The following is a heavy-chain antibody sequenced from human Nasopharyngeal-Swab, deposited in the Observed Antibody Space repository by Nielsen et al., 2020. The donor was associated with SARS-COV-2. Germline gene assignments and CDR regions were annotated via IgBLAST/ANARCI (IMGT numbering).Heavy chain of an antibody. V-gene: IGHV3-66*01. D-gene: IGHD5-12*01. CDR3: ARDLLFHRTGDGGYDY. CDR1: GFTVSSNY. J-gene: IGHJ4*02. CDR2: IYSGGST. Sequence: GESLKISCAASGFTVSSNYMSWVRQAPGKGLEWVSVIYSGGSTYYADSVKGRFTIPRDNSKNTLYLQMNSLRAEDTAVYYCARDLLFHRTGDGGYDYWGQGTLVTVSS.